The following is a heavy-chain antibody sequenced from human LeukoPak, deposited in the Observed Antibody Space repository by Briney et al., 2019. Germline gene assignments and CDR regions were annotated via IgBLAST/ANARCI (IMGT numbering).Heavy chain of an antibody. CDR1: GYTLTELS. Sequence: ASVKVSCKVSGYTLTELSMHWVRQAPGKGLEWMGGFDPEDGETIYAQKFQGRVTMTEDTSTDTAYMEPSSLRSEDTAVYYCATGVSSDYGMDVWGQGTTVTVSS. CDR3: ATGVSSDYGMDV. J-gene: IGHJ6*02. V-gene: IGHV1-24*01. CDR2: FDPEDGET. D-gene: IGHD6-19*01.